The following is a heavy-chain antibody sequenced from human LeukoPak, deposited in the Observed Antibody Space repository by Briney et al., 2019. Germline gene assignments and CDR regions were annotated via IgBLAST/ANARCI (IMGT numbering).Heavy chain of an antibody. CDR3: ARHWNNAHSVSSKPIDY. CDR1: GGSISSSSYY. V-gene: IGHV4-39*01. CDR2: IYYSGST. Sequence: SETLSLTCTVSGGSISSSSYYWGWIRQPPGKGLEWIGSIYYSGSTYYNPSLKSRVTISVDTSKNQFSLKLSSVTAADTAVYYCARHWNNAHSVSSKPIDYWGQGTLVTVSS. D-gene: IGHD1/OR15-1a*01. J-gene: IGHJ4*02.